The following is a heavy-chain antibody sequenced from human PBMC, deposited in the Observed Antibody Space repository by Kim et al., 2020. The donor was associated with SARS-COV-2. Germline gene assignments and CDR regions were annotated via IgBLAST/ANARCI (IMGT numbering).Heavy chain of an antibody. Sequence: GGSLRLSCAVSGLSFSGNNMNWVRQAPGKGLEWVSYINSGSGTTQYYADAVKGRFTVSRDNAMKSLFLQMNSLSDEDTAVYYWASDARGSYTYYDRWGRG. D-gene: IGHD1-26*01. J-gene: IGHJ2*01. CDR3: ASDARGSYTYYDR. CDR2: INSGSGTTQ. V-gene: IGHV3-48*02. CDR1: GLSFSGNN.